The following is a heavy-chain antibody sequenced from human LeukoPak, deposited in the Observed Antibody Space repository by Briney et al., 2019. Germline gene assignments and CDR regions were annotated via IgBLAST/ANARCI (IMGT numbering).Heavy chain of an antibody. D-gene: IGHD2-21*02. CDR3: ATPRGSVTAIDYFDY. V-gene: IGHV3-30*02. CDR2: IRYDGSNK. Sequence: GGSLRLSCAASGFTFSSYGMHWVRQAPGKGLEWVAFIRYDGSNKYYAGSVKGRFTISRDNSKNTLYLQMNSLRAEDTAVYYCATPRGSVTAIDYFDYWGQGTLVTVSS. CDR1: GFTFSSYG. J-gene: IGHJ4*02.